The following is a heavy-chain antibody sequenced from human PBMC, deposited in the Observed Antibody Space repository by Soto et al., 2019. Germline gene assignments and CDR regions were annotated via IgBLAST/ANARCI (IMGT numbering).Heavy chain of an antibody. D-gene: IGHD3-22*01. CDR2: IYYGGST. V-gene: IGHV4-30-4*01. CDR1: GGSIRSGDYY. Sequence: QVRLQESGPGRVKPSQTLSLTCSVSGGSIRSGDYYWSWIHQPPGKGLEWIGYIYYGGSTYYTPSLKSRLTITIDTSKNQFSLQLSSVTAADTAVYYCARDRGALGFYDSGGYYSYGMDVWGQGTTVTVSS. CDR3: ARDRGALGFYDSGGYYSYGMDV. J-gene: IGHJ6*02.